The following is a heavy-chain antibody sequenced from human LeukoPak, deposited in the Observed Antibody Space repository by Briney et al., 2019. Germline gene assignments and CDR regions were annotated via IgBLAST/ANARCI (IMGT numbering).Heavy chain of an antibody. CDR2: FYYSGNT. J-gene: IGHJ4*02. D-gene: IGHD6-19*01. CDR1: GGSISNYY. Sequence: PSETLSLTCTVSGGSISNYYWSWIWQPPGKGLEWIGYFYYSGNTIYNPSLKSRVTISVDTSKNQFSLKLSSVTAADTAVYYCARYGSGWYYFDYWGQGTLVTVSS. V-gene: IGHV4-59*08. CDR3: ARYGSGWYYFDY.